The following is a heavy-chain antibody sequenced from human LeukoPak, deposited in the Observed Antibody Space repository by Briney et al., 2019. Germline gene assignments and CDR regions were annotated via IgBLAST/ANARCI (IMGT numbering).Heavy chain of an antibody. D-gene: IGHD6-19*01. CDR3: ARDRSVGYSSEYYFDY. CDR1: GFTFSSYS. Sequence: GGSLRLSCAASGFTFSSYSMNWVRQAPGKGLEWVSSISSSSSYIYYADSVKGRFTISRDNAKNSLYLQMNSLRAEDTAVYYCARDRSVGYSSEYYFDYWGQGTLVTVSS. CDR2: ISSSSSYI. V-gene: IGHV3-21*01. J-gene: IGHJ4*02.